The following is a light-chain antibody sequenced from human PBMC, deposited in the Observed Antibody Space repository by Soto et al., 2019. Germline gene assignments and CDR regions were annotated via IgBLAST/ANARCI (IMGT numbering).Light chain of an antibody. Sequence: IQMVQSPSSRTASFGDTKTITCPSRHGHCHCLNWYQQKPGKVPKLLIYVASTLNTGVPDRFSGSGSGTDFTLTISSLQPEDSAIYYCQQSGTSRATFGPGTKVEIQ. J-gene: IGKJ1*01. CDR3: QQSGTSRAT. V-gene: IGKV1-39*01. CDR2: VAS. CDR1: HGHCHC.